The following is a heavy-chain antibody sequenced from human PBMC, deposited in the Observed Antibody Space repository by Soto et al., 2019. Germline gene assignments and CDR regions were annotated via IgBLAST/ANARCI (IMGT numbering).Heavy chain of an antibody. J-gene: IGHJ6*02. V-gene: IGHV3-33*01. CDR3: ARIRGYSGYDSPRYYYGMDV. D-gene: IGHD5-12*01. CDR2: IWFDGGNK. Sequence: QVQLVESGGGVVQPGRSRRLSCAASGLTFSSYGMHWVRQAPGKGLEWVAVIWFDGGNKWYADSVKGRFTISRDNSKKTMYLQKNSLRAEDTAVYSCARIRGYSGYDSPRYYYGMDVWGQGTTVTVS. CDR1: GLTFSSYG.